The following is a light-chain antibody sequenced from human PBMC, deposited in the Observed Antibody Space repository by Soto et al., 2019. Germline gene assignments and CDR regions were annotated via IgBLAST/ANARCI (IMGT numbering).Light chain of an antibody. CDR1: SSNIGAGYE. V-gene: IGLV1-40*01. Sequence: QSVLTQPPSVSGAPGQRVTISCTGSSSNIGAGYEVHWYQQLPGTAPKLLIYGNNNRPSGVPDRFSGSKSATSASLAITGLQAEDVADYYCQSYDSSLSSLYAFGTGTKVTVL. CDR2: GNN. J-gene: IGLJ1*01. CDR3: QSYDSSLSSLYA.